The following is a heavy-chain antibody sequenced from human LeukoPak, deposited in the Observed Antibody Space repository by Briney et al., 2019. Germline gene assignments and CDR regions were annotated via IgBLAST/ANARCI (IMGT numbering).Heavy chain of an antibody. D-gene: IGHD6-19*01. CDR3: ARVSSLAVAGFFDY. V-gene: IGHV3-7*01. J-gene: IGHJ4*02. Sequence: GGSLRLSCAASGFTFSGYWMNWVRRAPGKGLEWVANIKQDGSEKDYVDSVKGRFTISRDNAKNSLYLQMNSLRVEDTAVYYCARVSSLAVAGFFDYWGQGILVTVSS. CDR2: IKQDGSEK. CDR1: GFTFSGYW.